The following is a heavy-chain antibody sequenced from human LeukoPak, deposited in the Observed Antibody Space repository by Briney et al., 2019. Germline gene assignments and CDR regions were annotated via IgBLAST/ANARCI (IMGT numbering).Heavy chain of an antibody. V-gene: IGHV4-39*07. J-gene: IGHJ5*02. CDR1: GGSISSSSYY. D-gene: IGHD2-2*01. Sequence: SETLSLTCTVSGGSISSSSYYWGWIRQPPGKGLEWIGSIYYSGSTYYNPSLKSRVTISVDMSKNQFSLKLSSVTAADTAVYYCARGPLGGVVVPAANWFDPWGQGTLVTVSS. CDR3: ARGPLGGVVVPAANWFDP. CDR2: IYYSGST.